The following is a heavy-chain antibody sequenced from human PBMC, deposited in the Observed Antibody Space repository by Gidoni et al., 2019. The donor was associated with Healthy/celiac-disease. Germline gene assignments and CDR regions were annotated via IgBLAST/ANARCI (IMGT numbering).Heavy chain of an antibody. CDR1: GFPFSSYA. Sequence: EVQLLESGGGLVPPGGSLRLSCAASGFPFSSYAVSWVRQATGQGVEWVSAISGSGGSTYYADSVKGRFTISRDNSKNTLYLQMNSLRAEDTAVYYCAKASYYDIFDYWGQGTLVTVSS. J-gene: IGHJ4*02. V-gene: IGHV3-23*01. D-gene: IGHD3-9*01. CDR3: AKASYYDIFDY. CDR2: ISGSGGST.